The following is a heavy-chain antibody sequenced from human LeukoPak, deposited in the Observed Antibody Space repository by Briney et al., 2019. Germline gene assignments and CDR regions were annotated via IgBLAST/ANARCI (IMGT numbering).Heavy chain of an antibody. CDR1: GYTFTGYY. CDR3: ARDPFPPSYDILTGYYKDYYYMDV. D-gene: IGHD3-9*01. CDR2: INPNSGGT. V-gene: IGHV1-2*02. Sequence: GASVKVSCKASGYTFTGYYMHWVRQAPGQGLEWMGWINPNSGGTNYAQKFQGRVTMTRDTSISTAYMELSRLRSDDTAVYYCARDPFPPSYDILTGYYKDYYYMDVWGKGTTVTISS. J-gene: IGHJ6*03.